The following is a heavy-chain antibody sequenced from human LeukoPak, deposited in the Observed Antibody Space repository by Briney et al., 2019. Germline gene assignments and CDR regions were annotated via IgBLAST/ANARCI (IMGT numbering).Heavy chain of an antibody. CDR2: IYASGST. D-gene: IGHD5-12*01. CDR1: GYSLSPYF. Sequence: KPSETPSLTFTVPGYSLSPYFLSWIRPPPREGVEWIGRIYASGSTNYNPSHNPSLESRVTMSVDTSNNQFSLNLSSVTAADTAVYYCARDSGYDLTWGQGTLVTVSS. J-gene: IGHJ5*02. V-gene: IGHV4-4*07. CDR3: ARDSGYDLT.